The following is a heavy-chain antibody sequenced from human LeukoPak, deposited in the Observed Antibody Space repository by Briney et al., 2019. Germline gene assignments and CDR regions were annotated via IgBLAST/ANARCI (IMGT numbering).Heavy chain of an antibody. CDR2: IYYSGST. D-gene: IGHD2-2*01. Sequence: SETLSLTCTVSGGSISSYYWSWIRQPPGKGPEWIGYIYYSGSTNYNPSLKSRVTISVDTSKNQFSLKLSSVTAADTAVYYCAGEIVVVPAATQNWFDPWGQGTLVTVSS. V-gene: IGHV4-59*01. J-gene: IGHJ5*02. CDR3: AGEIVVVPAATQNWFDP. CDR1: GGSISSYY.